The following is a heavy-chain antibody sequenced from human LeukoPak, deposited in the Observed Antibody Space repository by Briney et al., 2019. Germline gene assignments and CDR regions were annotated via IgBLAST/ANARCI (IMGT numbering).Heavy chain of an antibody. CDR1: GYTFTGYG. Sequence: ASVKVSCTASGYTFTGYGISWVRQAPGQGLEWMGWISAYNGNTNYAQKLQGRVTMTTDTSTSTAYMELRSLRSDDTAVYYCARDLVPDYDFWSGSDYWGQGTLVTVSS. CDR3: ARDLVPDYDFWSGSDY. J-gene: IGHJ4*02. CDR2: ISAYNGNT. V-gene: IGHV1-18*01. D-gene: IGHD3-3*01.